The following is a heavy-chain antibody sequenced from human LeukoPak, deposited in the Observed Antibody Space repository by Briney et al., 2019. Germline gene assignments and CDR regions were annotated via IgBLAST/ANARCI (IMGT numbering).Heavy chain of an antibody. CDR2: ISGSGGST. CDR1: GFTFSSYA. CDR3: AKDLKGYCSGGSCSPFDY. J-gene: IGHJ4*02. V-gene: IGHV3-23*01. Sequence: GGSLRLSCAASGFTFSSYAMSWGRHAPGKGLEWVSAISGSGGSTYYADSVKGRFTISRDNSKNTLYLQMNSLRAEDTAVYYCAKDLKGYCSGGSCSPFDYWGQGTLVTVSS. D-gene: IGHD2-15*01.